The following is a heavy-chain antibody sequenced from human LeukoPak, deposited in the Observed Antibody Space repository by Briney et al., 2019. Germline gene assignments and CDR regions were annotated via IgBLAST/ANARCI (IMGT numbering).Heavy chain of an antibody. V-gene: IGHV4-59*08. J-gene: IGHJ6*02. CDR1: GGSISSYY. Sequence: SETLSLSCTVSGGSISSYYWSWIRQPPGKGLEWIGYIYYSGSTNYNPSLKSRVTISVDTSKNQFSLKLSSVTAADTAVYYCAISHPGYGMDVWGQGTTVTVSS. CDR2: IYYSGST. CDR3: AISHPGYGMDV.